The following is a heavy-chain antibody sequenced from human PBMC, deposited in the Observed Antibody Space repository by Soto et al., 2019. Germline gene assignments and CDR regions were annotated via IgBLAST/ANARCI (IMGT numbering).Heavy chain of an antibody. CDR3: ARDHGGSTWFVGIYYYFGVDV. CDR1: GFTLSSYN. V-gene: IGHV3-48*02. Sequence: EVQLVESGGGLVQPGGSLRLSCAASGFTLSSYNMNWVRQAPGKGLEWVSYISGSSDTIYYADSVKGRFTISRDNAKNSLYLQMHSLRDEHTAVYYCARDHGGSTWFVGIYYYFGVDVWGQGTTVTVSS. J-gene: IGHJ6*02. D-gene: IGHD6-13*01. CDR2: ISGSSDTI.